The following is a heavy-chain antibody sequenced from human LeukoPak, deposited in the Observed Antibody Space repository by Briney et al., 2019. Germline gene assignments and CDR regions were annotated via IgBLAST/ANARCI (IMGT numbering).Heavy chain of an antibody. CDR2: IFGNGDTT. Sequence: GGSLRLSCAASGFTFSNYSMNWARQAPGKGLEWVSIIFGNGDTTYYADSVKGRFTVSRDSSKDTLYLQMNDLRPDDTAIYYCAKRNTMVRGGPCFDYWGQGLLVTVSS. J-gene: IGHJ4*02. V-gene: IGHV3-23*01. CDR1: GFTFSNYS. CDR3: AKRNTMVRGGPCFDY. D-gene: IGHD3-10*01.